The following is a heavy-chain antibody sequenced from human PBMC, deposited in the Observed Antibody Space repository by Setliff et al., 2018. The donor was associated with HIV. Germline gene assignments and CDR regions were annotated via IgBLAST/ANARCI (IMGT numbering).Heavy chain of an antibody. D-gene: IGHD2-2*02. J-gene: IGHJ4*02. V-gene: IGHV3-7*01. Sequence: GSLRLSCVASGFPFSDFWMNWVRQAPGKGLEWVANIKEDGSETYYVDSVKGRFTISRDNSKNSLHLQMDSLRVEDTAVYYCAAGHYTTLRWGQGTLVTVSS. CDR3: AAGHYTTLR. CDR1: GFPFSDFW. CDR2: IKEDGSET.